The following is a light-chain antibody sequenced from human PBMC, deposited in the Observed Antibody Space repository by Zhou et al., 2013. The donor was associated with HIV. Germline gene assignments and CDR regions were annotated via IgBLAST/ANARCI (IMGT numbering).Light chain of an antibody. J-gene: IGKJ5*01. CDR1: QNINTW. CDR2: RAS. Sequence: DIQMIQSPSTLSASVGDRVTLTCRASQNINTWLAWYQQKSGKAPDLLIYRASILEVGVPSRFSGSGSGTEFSLTISGLQPDDFATYYCQQFNSYPITFGQGTRL. CDR3: QQFNSYPIT. V-gene: IGKV1-5*03.